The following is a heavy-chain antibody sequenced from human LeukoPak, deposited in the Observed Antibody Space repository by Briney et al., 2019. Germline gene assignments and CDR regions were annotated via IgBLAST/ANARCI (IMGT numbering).Heavy chain of an antibody. V-gene: IGHV3-23*01. D-gene: IGHD6-19*01. Sequence: GGSLRLSCAASGFTFSNSAMSWVRQAPGKGLEWVSTLSGSGITTYCADSVKGRFTISRDNSKNTLYLQMNSLRAEDTAVYYCAKGIYSSGWSYFDYWGHGTLATVSS. CDR3: AKGIYSSGWSYFDY. J-gene: IGHJ4*01. CDR2: LSGSGITT. CDR1: GFTFSNSA.